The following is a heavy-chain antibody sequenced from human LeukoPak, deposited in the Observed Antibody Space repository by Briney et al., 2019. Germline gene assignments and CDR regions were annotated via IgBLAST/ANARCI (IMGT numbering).Heavy chain of an antibody. Sequence: ASVKVSCKASGYTFTSYGISWVRQAPGQGLEWMGWISAYNGNTNYAQKLQGRVTMTTDTSTSTAYMELRSLRSDDTAVYYCARDYQYSGSYGDAFDIWGQGTMVTVSS. V-gene: IGHV1-18*01. J-gene: IGHJ3*02. CDR3: ARDYQYSGSYGDAFDI. CDR2: ISAYNGNT. CDR1: GYTFTSYG. D-gene: IGHD1-26*01.